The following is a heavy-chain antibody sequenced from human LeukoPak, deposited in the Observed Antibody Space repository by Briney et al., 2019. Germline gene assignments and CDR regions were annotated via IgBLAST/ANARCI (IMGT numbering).Heavy chain of an antibody. Sequence: GASVKVSCKASGYTFTSYGITWVRQAPGQGPEWMGWINTNNGNTNYAQTVQGRVTMTTDTSTSTAYMELRSLRSDDTAVYYCARVVVAEDSFDAWGQGTLVTVSS. D-gene: IGHD2-15*01. CDR2: INTNNGNT. V-gene: IGHV1-18*01. CDR3: ARVVVAEDSFDA. CDR1: GYTFTSYG. J-gene: IGHJ4*02.